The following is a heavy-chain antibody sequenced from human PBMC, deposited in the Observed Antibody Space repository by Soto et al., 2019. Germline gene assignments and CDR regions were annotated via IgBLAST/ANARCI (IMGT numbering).Heavy chain of an antibody. D-gene: IGHD3-9*01. CDR2: IVPDGLGS. J-gene: IGHJ6*02. V-gene: IGHV5-51*01. CDR1: GYSFTSYW. Sequence: GESLKISCKGSGYSFTSYWIGWVRQMPGKGVEWSGSIVPDGLGSRYSPSFQAQVTISADKSISTAYLKWSSPKSSDTAMYYCAGPQEDYDIWTGSPIRYGMDDWGQGTTVTVSS. CDR3: AGPQEDYDIWTGSPIRYGMDD.